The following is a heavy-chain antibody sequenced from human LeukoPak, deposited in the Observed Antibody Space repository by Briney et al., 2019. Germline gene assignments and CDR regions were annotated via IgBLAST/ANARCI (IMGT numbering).Heavy chain of an antibody. CDR1: GGSISSSSYY. D-gene: IGHD2-15*01. CDR3: AADAANTHRFDY. Sequence: PSETLSLTCTVSGGSISSSSYYWGWIRQPPGKGLEWIGSIYYSGSTYYNPSLKSRVTISVDTSKNQFSLKLSSVTAADTAVYYCAADAANTHRFDYWGQGTLVTVSS. CDR2: IYYSGST. J-gene: IGHJ4*02. V-gene: IGHV4-39*07.